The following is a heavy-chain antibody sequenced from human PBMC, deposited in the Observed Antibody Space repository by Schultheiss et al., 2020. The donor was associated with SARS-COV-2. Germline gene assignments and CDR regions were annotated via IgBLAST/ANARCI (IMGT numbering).Heavy chain of an antibody. V-gene: IGHV1-18*01. CDR1: GYTFTSYG. J-gene: IGHJ4*02. Sequence: ASVKVSCKASGYTFTSYGISWVRQAPGQGLEWMGWISAYNGNTNYAQKLQGRVTMTTDTSTSTAYMELRSLRSDDTAVYYCARDQRDYGGNSDFDYWGQGTLVTVSS. CDR2: ISAYNGNT. CDR3: ARDQRDYGGNSDFDY. D-gene: IGHD4-23*01.